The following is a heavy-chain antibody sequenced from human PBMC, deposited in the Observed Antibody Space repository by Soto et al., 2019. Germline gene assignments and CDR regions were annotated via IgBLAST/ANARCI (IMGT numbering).Heavy chain of an antibody. J-gene: IGHJ4*02. V-gene: IGHV4-4*02. Sequence: QVQLQESGPGLVKPSGTLSLTCAVSGGSFTSNNWWTWGRQPPGQGLEWIGEIYRTGSTNNIPSLRGRVTISLDKSENRFSLEVTAVTAADRAVYYCASRDPGTSVDYWGQGTLVTVSS. CDR2: IYRTGST. CDR1: GGSFTSNNW. D-gene: IGHD1-1*01. CDR3: ASRDPGTSVDY.